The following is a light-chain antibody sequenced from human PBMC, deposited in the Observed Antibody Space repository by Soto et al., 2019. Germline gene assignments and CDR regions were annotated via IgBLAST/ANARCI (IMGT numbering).Light chain of an antibody. V-gene: IGKV3-15*01. CDR1: QSISTN. Sequence: EIVMTQSPATLSVSPGETVTLSCRASQSISTNLAWYQQKPGQAPRLLIHDASTRATGIAARFSGGGSGTEFTLPISSLQSEDFAIYHCQQYNNCPPLTFGGGTKVETK. CDR3: QQYNNCPPLT. CDR2: DAS. J-gene: IGKJ4*01.